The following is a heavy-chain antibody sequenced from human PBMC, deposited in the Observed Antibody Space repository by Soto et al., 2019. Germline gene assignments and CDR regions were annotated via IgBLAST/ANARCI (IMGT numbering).Heavy chain of an antibody. D-gene: IGHD4-4*01. CDR3: ARHRTSYSSSWYGP. V-gene: IGHV5-10-1*03. J-gene: IGHJ5*02. CDR1: GYTFTDYW. CDR2: IDPSDSYT. Sequence: EEQLVQSGAEVKKPGESLRISCQASGYTFTDYWISWVRQMPGKGLEWVGNIDPSDSYTNYSPSFQGHVSISVDTSINTAFLQWPSLRVSDAAMYYCARHRTSYSSSWYGPWGQGTLVTVSS.